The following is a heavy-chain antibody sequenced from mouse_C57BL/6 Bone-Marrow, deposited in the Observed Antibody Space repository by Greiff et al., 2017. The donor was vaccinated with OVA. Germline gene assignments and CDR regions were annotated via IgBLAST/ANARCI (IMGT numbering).Heavy chain of an antibody. CDR1: GYTFTSYG. CDR2: IYPRSGNT. Sequence: VKVVESGAELARPWASVKLSCKASGYTFTSYGISWVKQRTGQGLEWIGEIYPRSGNTYYNEKFKGKATLTADKSSSTAYMELRSLTSEDSAVYFCARGDSSGYGYWGQGTTLTVSS. V-gene: IGHV1-81*01. J-gene: IGHJ2*01. CDR3: ARGDSSGYGY. D-gene: IGHD3-2*02.